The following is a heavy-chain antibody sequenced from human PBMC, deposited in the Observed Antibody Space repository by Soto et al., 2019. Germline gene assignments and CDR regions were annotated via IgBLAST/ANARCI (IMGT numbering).Heavy chain of an antibody. Sequence: QPGGSLRLSCAASGLTFSSYDMHWVRQATGKGLEWVSAIGTAGDPYYPGSVKGRFTISRENAKNSLYLQMNSLRAGDTAVYYCARGRGYCSGGRCYMDVWGQGTTVTVFS. CDR3: ARGRGYCSGGRCYMDV. J-gene: IGHJ6*02. D-gene: IGHD2-15*01. CDR2: IGTAGDP. V-gene: IGHV3-13*05. CDR1: GLTFSSYD.